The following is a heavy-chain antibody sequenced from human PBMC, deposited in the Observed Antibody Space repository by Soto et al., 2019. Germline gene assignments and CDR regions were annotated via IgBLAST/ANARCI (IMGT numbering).Heavy chain of an antibody. CDR3: ARSAHWLVRGSFDL. D-gene: IGHD6-19*01. CDR1: GYTVTQLA. CDR2: FDPEDGET. Sequence: QVQVVQSGAEVKKPGASVKVSCKISGYTVTQLAIHWVRQAPGKGLEWMGGFDPEDGETRYAQHCQGRVTMTEDPSTEAAYLELSGLRSDDTAVYYCARSAHWLVRGSFDLWGQGTMVTVSS. V-gene: IGHV1-24*01. J-gene: IGHJ3*01.